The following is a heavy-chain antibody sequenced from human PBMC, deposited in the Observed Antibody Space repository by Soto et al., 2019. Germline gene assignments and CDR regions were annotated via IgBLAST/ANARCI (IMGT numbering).Heavy chain of an antibody. CDR2: IAYDGSNR. D-gene: IGHD4-17*01. Sequence: QVQLVESGGGVVQPGRSLRLSCAASGFSISRSAMHWVRQAPGKGLEWVAVIAYDGSNRWYADSAKGRFTISRDNSKNTVYLQMSSLRGEDQAVYYCARDLQAGTDNGHWFAPWGQGTLVTVSS. J-gene: IGHJ5*02. CDR1: GFSISRSA. V-gene: IGHV3-30*04. CDR3: ARDLQAGTDNGHWFAP.